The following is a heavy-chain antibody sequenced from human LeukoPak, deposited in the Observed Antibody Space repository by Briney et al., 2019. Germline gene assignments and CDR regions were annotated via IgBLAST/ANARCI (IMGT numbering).Heavy chain of an antibody. CDR3: ARDHRGSNY. CDR2: ISSSSSYI. J-gene: IGHJ4*02. D-gene: IGHD3-10*01. CDR1: GFTFSSYS. V-gene: IGHV3-21*01. Sequence: PGGSLRLSCAASGFTFSSYSMNWVRQAPGQGLEWVSSISSSSSYIYYADSVKGRFTISRDNAKNSLYVQMNSLRAEDTAVYYCARDHRGSNYWGQGTLVTVSS.